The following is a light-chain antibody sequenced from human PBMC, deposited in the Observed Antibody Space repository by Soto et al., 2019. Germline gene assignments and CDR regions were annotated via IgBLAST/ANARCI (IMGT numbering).Light chain of an antibody. J-gene: IGKJ5*01. CDR1: QSLLHTDGKTY. V-gene: IGKV2D-29*01. Sequence: DIVMTQTPLSLSVTPGQPASISCESSQSLLHTDGKTYLYWYVQKPGQPPQLLIYEVSNRFSGVPDRFSGIWSATYFTLKISLVDAADFRVYYCLQSVPLPLTFGQRTRLEIK. CDR2: EVS. CDR3: LQSVPLPLT.